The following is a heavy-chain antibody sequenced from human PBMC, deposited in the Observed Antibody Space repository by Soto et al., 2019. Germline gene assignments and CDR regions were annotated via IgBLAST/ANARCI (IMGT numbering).Heavy chain of an antibody. J-gene: IGHJ4*02. D-gene: IGHD3-10*01. CDR1: GFTFSSYA. CDR2: ISYDGSNK. Sequence: GGSLRLSCAASGFTFSSYAMHWVRQAPGKGLEWVAVISYDGSNKYYADSVKGRFTISRDNSKNTLYLQMNSLRAEDTAVYYCATGESEYYYGSGPFDYWGQGTLVTVSS. CDR3: ATGESEYYYGSGPFDY. V-gene: IGHV3-30-3*01.